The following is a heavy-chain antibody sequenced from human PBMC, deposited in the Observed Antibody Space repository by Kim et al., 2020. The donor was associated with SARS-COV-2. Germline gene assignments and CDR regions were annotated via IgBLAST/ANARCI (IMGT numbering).Heavy chain of an antibody. J-gene: IGHJ6*02. D-gene: IGHD1-26*01. V-gene: IGHV3-30*02. CDR3: AKSGGSYLSYYYGMDV. Sequence: DSVKGRFTITRDNHKNTLYLQMNSLTADDTAVYYCAKSGGSYLSYYYGMDVWGQGTTVTVSS.